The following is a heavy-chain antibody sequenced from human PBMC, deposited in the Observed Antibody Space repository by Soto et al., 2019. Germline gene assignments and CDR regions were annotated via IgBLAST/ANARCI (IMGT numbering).Heavy chain of an antibody. CDR2: IYYSGST. D-gene: IGHD3-22*01. V-gene: IGHV4-30-4*01. Sequence: QVQLQESGPGLVKPSQTLSLTCTVSGGSIRSGDYYWSWIRQPPGKGLEWIGYIYYSGSTYYNPSLKSRVNISVDTSKNQFSLKLSSVTAADTAVYYCAVGVDTYDSSGYPYYGMDVWGQGTTVTVSS. CDR1: GGSIRSGDYY. J-gene: IGHJ6*02. CDR3: AVGVDTYDSSGYPYYGMDV.